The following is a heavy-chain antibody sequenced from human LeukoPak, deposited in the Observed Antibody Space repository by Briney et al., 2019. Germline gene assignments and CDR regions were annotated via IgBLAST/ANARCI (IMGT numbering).Heavy chain of an antibody. CDR1: GYTFTGYY. J-gene: IGHJ4*02. Sequence: ASVKVSCKASGYTFTGYYMHWVRQAPGQGLEWMGWISAYNGNTNYAQKLQGRVTMTTDTSTSTAYMELRSLRSDDTAVYYCAKVYGDRFDYWGQGTLVTVSS. CDR2: ISAYNGNT. CDR3: AKVYGDRFDY. V-gene: IGHV1-18*04. D-gene: IGHD4-17*01.